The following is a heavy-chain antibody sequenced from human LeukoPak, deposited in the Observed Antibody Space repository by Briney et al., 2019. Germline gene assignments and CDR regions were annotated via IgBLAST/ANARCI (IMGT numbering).Heavy chain of an antibody. CDR3: ARDIHYYDSSGYYYAFDI. V-gene: IGHV4-59*01. J-gene: IGHJ3*02. D-gene: IGHD3-22*01. CDR2: IYYSGST. Sequence: PSETLSLTCTVSGGSISSYYWSWIRQPPGKGLEWIGYIYYSGSTNYNPSLKSRVTISVDTSKNQFSLKLSSVTAADTAVYYCARDIHYYDSSGYYYAFDIWGQGTMVTVSS. CDR1: GGSISSYY.